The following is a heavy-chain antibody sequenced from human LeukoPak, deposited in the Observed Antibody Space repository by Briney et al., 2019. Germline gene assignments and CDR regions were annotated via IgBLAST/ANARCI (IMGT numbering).Heavy chain of an antibody. J-gene: IGHJ4*02. Sequence: GSLRLSCAASVFTVSDYWMTWVRQAPGRGLEWVANLKQDGSEKSYVDSVKGRFTISKDNAKNSLYLQMNSLRAEDTAVYFCTRDRGFFDYWGQGTLVTVSS. D-gene: IGHD3-10*01. CDR2: LKQDGSEK. CDR1: VFTVSDYW. CDR3: TRDRGFFDY. V-gene: IGHV3-7*03.